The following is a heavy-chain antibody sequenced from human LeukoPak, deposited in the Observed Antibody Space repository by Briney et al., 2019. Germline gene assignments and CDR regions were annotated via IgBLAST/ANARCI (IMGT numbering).Heavy chain of an antibody. J-gene: IGHJ4*02. CDR1: GYTFTDYF. CDR2: IHPNSGAT. CDR3: ARDIVVVSDTRGFDY. D-gene: IGHD2-21*01. Sequence: ASVKVSCKTSGYTFTDYFIHWVRQAPAQGLEWMRWIHPNSGATKSAEKFQGRVTLTRDTSITTVYMELSRLSSDDTAVYYCARDIVVVSDTRGFDYWGREPWSPSPQ. V-gene: IGHV1-2*02.